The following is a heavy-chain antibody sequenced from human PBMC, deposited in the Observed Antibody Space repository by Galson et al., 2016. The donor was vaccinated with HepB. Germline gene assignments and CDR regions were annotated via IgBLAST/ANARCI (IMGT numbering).Heavy chain of an antibody. CDR3: AKDGGTPVSPYAFDI. Sequence: SLRLSCAASGFTFRSYGMHWVRQAPGKGLEWVSVISSAGSVTYYADYVKGRFTISRDNSKNTLNLQMNSPRPEDTAVYYCAKDGGTPVSPYAFDIWGQGTMVTVSS. CDR1: GFTFRSYG. J-gene: IGHJ3*02. D-gene: IGHD6-19*01. V-gene: IGHV3-30*18. CDR2: ISSAGSVT.